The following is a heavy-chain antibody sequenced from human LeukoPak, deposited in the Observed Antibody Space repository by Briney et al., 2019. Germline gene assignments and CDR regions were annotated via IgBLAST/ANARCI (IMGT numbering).Heavy chain of an antibody. J-gene: IGHJ4*02. Sequence: GGSLRLSCAASGFSFSSYWMSWVCQAPGKGLEWVANIKHDGSEKYYVDSVKGRFTISRDNAKNSLYLQMNSLRAEDTAVYYCAREGIVARRLDYWGQGILVTVSS. CDR3: AREGIVARRLDY. V-gene: IGHV3-7*01. CDR2: IKHDGSEK. CDR1: GFSFSSYW. D-gene: IGHD6-6*01.